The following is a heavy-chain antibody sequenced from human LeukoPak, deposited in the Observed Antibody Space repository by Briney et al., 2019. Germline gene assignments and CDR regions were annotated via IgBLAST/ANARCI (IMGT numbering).Heavy chain of an antibody. D-gene: IGHD6-13*01. CDR3: ARRGSSSWLFDY. Sequence: SETLSLTCAVSGYSISSGYYWGWIRQPPGKGLEWIGNIYHSGSTYYNPSLKSRVTISVDTSKNQFSLKLSSVTAVDTAVYYCARRGSSSWLFDYWGQGTLVTVSS. CDR2: IYHSGST. J-gene: IGHJ4*02. V-gene: IGHV4-38-2*01. CDR1: GYSISSGYY.